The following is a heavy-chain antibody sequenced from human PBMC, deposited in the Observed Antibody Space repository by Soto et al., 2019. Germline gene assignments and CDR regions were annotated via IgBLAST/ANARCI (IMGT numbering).Heavy chain of an antibody. Sequence: ASVKVSCNASGYTFTGYDMHWVRQAPGQGLEWMGWINPNSGGTNYAQKFQGRVTMTRDTSISTAYMELSRLRSDDAAVYYCARDKNRGSSSGLYYHYGMAVCTQGTTVIVSS. CDR1: GYTFTGYD. D-gene: IGHD2-15*01. J-gene: IGHJ6*02. CDR3: ARDKNRGSSSGLYYHYGMAV. V-gene: IGHV1-2*02. CDR2: INPNSGGT.